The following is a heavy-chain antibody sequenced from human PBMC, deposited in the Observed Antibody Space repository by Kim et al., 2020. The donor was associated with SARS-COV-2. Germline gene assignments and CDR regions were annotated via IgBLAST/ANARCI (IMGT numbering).Heavy chain of an antibody. D-gene: IGHD3-10*01. Sequence: SVKVSCKASGGTFSSYAISWVRQAPGQGLEWMGRIIPILGIANYAQKFQGRVTITADKSTSTAYMELSSLRSEDTAVYYCATPPGWFGEYEVDFWGQGTLVTVSS. J-gene: IGHJ4*02. CDR3: ATPPGWFGEYEVDF. CDR2: IIPILGIA. V-gene: IGHV1-69*04. CDR1: GGTFSSYA.